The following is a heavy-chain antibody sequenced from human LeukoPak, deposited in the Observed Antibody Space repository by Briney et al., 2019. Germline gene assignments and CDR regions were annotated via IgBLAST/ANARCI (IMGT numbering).Heavy chain of an antibody. D-gene: IGHD3-22*01. CDR2: ISGSGGST. CDR3: AKDHGGSNYYDSSGYSDY. Sequence: PVGSLRLSCAASGFTFSSYAMSWVRQAPGKGLEWVSAISGSGGSTYYADSVKGRFTISRDNSKNTLYLQMNSLRAEDTAVYYCAKDHGGSNYYDSSGYSDYWGQGTLVTVSS. V-gene: IGHV3-23*01. J-gene: IGHJ4*02. CDR1: GFTFSSYA.